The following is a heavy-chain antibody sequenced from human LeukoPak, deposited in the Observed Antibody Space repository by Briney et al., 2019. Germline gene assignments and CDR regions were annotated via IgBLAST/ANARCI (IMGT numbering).Heavy chain of an antibody. CDR3: ARDEVYYYGSGSYRYFDY. CDR1: GFTFSDYY. V-gene: IGHV3-11*06. J-gene: IGHJ4*02. CDR2: ISSSSSYT. D-gene: IGHD3-10*01. Sequence: GGSLRLSCAASGFTFSDYYMSWIRQAPGKGLEWVSYISSSSSYTNYAASVKGRFTISRDNAKNSLYLQMNSLRAEDTAVYYCARDEVYYYGSGSYRYFDYWGQGTLVTVSS.